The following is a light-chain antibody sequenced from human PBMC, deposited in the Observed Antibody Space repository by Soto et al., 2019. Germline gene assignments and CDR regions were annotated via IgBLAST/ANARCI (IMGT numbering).Light chain of an antibody. V-gene: IGKV3-11*01. CDR3: QHRATWPPSVT. J-gene: IGKJ4*01. Sequence: EVVLAQPPDTLSLSPGARATLSCRASQSVGTFLNWYQHKPGQAPRLRIYDVSKRATGIPSRFGGSGSGTDFTLTIRKLEPEDFAVYYCQHRATWPPSVTFGGGTRV. CDR2: DVS. CDR1: QSVGTF.